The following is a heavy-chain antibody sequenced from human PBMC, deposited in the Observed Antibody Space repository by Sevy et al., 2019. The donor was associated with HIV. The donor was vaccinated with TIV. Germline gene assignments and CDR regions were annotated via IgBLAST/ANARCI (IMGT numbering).Heavy chain of an antibody. CDR2: IKSKTDGGTT. V-gene: IGHV3-15*01. Sequence: PGGSLRLSCAASGFTFSNAWMSWVRQAPGKGLEWVGRIKSKTDGGTTDYAAPVKGRFTISRDDSKNTLYLQMNSLKTEDTAVYDCTTDPISSGYYLSAFDIWGQGTMVTVSS. CDR3: TTDPISSGYYLSAFDI. J-gene: IGHJ3*02. D-gene: IGHD3-22*01. CDR1: GFTFSNAW.